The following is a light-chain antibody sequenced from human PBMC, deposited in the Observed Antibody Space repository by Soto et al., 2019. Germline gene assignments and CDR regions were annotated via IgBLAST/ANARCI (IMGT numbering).Light chain of an antibody. Sequence: EIVLTQSPGTLSLSPGERATLSCRASQSVSSSDLAWYQQKPGQAPRLLIYGASSRATGIPDRFGCSGSGTDFTVTISRLEPEDVAVYYCQQYGSSPPITFGQGKRLEIK. CDR3: QQYGSSPPIT. V-gene: IGKV3-20*01. CDR2: GAS. CDR1: QSVSSSD. J-gene: IGKJ5*01.